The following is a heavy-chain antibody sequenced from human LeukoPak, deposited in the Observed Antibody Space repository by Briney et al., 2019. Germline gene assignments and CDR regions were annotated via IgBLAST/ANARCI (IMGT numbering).Heavy chain of an antibody. J-gene: IGHJ4*02. D-gene: IGHD3-10*01. CDR3: ARDLSDSRSYYNQRAPLDY. V-gene: IGHV3-23*01. Sequence: PGGSLRLSCTVSGFAFSGYAMSWVRQAPGKGPEGGSSIGARGDVTYSADSVKGRFTISRDNAKNSLYLQMNSLRAEDTAVYYCARDLSDSRSYYNQRAPLDYWGQGTLVTVSS. CDR1: GFAFSGYA. CDR2: IGARGDVT.